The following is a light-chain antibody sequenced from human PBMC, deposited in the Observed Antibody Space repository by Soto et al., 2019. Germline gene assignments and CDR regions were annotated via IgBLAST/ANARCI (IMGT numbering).Light chain of an antibody. V-gene: IGLV2-11*01. CDR1: SSDVGGYNY. J-gene: IGLJ2*01. Sequence: QSALTQPRSVSGSPGQSVTISCTGTSSDVGGYNYVSWYQQRPGKAPKLMIYDVTKRPSGVPDRFSGSKSGNTASLTISGLQAEDEADYYCLSYEVAYRVSGGGTKLTVL. CDR3: LSYEVAYRV. CDR2: DVT.